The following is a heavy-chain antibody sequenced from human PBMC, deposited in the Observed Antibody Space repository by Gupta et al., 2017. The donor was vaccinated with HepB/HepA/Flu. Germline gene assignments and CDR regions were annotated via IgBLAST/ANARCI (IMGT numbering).Heavy chain of an antibody. Sequence: QVQLVQSGAEVKKPGASVKLSCKASGYIFPNYAIHWVRQAPGQTFEWMGWISPGKADTEYSQKFQGRVTITRDTSASIAYMELSSLRSEDTAVYYCARGIYSSSSAWGQGTLVTVSS. V-gene: IGHV1-3*01. CDR2: ISPGKADT. D-gene: IGHD6-13*01. CDR1: GYIFPNYA. J-gene: IGHJ5*02. CDR3: ARGIYSSSSA.